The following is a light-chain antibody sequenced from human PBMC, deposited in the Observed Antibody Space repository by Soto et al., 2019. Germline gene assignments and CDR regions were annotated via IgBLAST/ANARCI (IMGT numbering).Light chain of an antibody. CDR3: QQAISLPLT. V-gene: IGKV1-12*01. CDR2: GAS. Sequence: DIQMTQSPSTLSASVGDRVTITCRASQDIGSWLAWYQQKPGKAPKLLISGASSLQSGVPSRFSGSGYGTDFTLTISSLQPEDFAAYFCQQAISLPLTSGGGTKVDIK. CDR1: QDIGSW. J-gene: IGKJ4*01.